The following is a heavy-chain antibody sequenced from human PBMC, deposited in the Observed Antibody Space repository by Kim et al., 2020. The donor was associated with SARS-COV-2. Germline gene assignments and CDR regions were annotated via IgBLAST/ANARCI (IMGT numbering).Heavy chain of an antibody. Sequence: GGSLRLSCAASGFTFSSYSMNWVRQAPGKGLEWVSYISSSSSTIYYADSVKGRFTISRDNAKNSLYLQMNSLRDEDTAVYYCARGPRDILTGYYFAFDIWGQGTMVTVSS. V-gene: IGHV3-48*02. CDR2: ISSSSSTI. CDR3: ARGPRDILTGYYFAFDI. J-gene: IGHJ3*02. D-gene: IGHD3-9*01. CDR1: GFTFSSYS.